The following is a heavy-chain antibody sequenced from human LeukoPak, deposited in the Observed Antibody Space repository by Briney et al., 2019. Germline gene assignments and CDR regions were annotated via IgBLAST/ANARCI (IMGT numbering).Heavy chain of an antibody. Sequence: ASVKVSCEASGYTFTSYYMHWVRQAPGQGLEWMGIINPSGGSTSYAQKFQGRVTMTRDTSTSTVYMELSSLRSEDTAVYYCARDLRLGYCSGGSCYPFGYWGQGTLVTVSS. J-gene: IGHJ4*02. D-gene: IGHD2-15*01. CDR3: ARDLRLGYCSGGSCYPFGY. V-gene: IGHV1-46*01. CDR1: GYTFTSYY. CDR2: INPSGGST.